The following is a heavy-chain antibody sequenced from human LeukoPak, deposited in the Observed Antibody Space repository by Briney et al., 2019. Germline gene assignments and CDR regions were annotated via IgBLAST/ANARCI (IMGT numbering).Heavy chain of an antibody. V-gene: IGHV4-59*06. J-gene: IGHJ4*02. CDR2: IYYSGST. D-gene: IGHD1-7*01. Sequence: SETLSLTCTVSGGSISSYYWSWIRQPPGKGLEWIGYIYYSGSTYYNPSLKSRVTISVDTSKNQFSLKLSSVTAADTAVYYCATQTGTSGYWGQGTLVTVSS. CDR1: GGSISSYY. CDR3: ATQTGTSGY.